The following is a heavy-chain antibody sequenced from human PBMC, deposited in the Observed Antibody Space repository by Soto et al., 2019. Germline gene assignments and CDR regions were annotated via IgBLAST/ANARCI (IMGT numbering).Heavy chain of an antibody. V-gene: IGHV3-30*18. CDR3: AKVVAARLDYYYGMDV. CDR1: GFTFSSYG. Sequence: PWGSLRLSCAASGFTFSSYGMHWVRQAPGKGLEWVAVISYDGSNKYYADSVKGRFTISRDNSKNTLYLQMNSLRAEDTAVYYCAKVVAARLDYYYGMDVWGQGTTVTVSS. CDR2: ISYDGSNK. D-gene: IGHD6-6*01. J-gene: IGHJ6*02.